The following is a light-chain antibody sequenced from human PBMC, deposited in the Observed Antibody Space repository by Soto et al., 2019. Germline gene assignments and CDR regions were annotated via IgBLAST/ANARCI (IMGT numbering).Light chain of an antibody. V-gene: IGKV3-15*01. CDR2: TAS. Sequence: ETVMTQSPVTLSVSPGERATLSCRASQSVGSNLAWYQQRPGQAPRLLIYTASIRATDTPARFSGGGSGTEFTLTISSLQSEDFALYYCHQYTSWPQTFGQGTKVELK. CDR1: QSVGSN. CDR3: HQYTSWPQT. J-gene: IGKJ1*01.